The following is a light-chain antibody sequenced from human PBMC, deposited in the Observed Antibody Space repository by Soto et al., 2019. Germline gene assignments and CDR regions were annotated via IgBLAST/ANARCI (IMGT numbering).Light chain of an antibody. CDR3: QHAKSFPVT. CDR2: AAS. CDR1: QDVGRW. V-gene: IGKV1D-12*01. Sequence: DIQMTQSQSSLSASVGDTFTITCRSSQDVGRWLSWYQQKPGKAPKILIFAASSLQSGVPSRFSGSGSGTDFTLTITSLQSEDFATYYCQHAKSFPVTFGQGTLLEI. J-gene: IGKJ5*01.